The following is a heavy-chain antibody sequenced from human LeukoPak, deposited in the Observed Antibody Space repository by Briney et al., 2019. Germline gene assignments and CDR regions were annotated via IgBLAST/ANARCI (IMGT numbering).Heavy chain of an antibody. CDR2: IYNSGST. D-gene: IGHD3-10*01. Sequence: SETLSLTCTAPGGSIRSYYWSWIRQPAGKGLEWIGRIYNSGSTNYNPSLKSRVTMSVDTSKNQFSLKLSSVTAADTAMYYCARVSRVGSWYFDLWGRGTLVTVSS. V-gene: IGHV4-4*07. CDR1: GGSIRSYY. CDR3: ARVSRVGSWYFDL. J-gene: IGHJ2*01.